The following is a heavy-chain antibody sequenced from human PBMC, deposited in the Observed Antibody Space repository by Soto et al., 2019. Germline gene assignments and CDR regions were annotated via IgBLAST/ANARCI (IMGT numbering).Heavy chain of an antibody. CDR3: ARALLYYYESTSP. D-gene: IGHD3-22*01. Sequence: WWSLRLSCSASVFTFSSYWMHWFRQAPGKGLVWVSRINSDGGSTSYADSVKGRFTISRDNAKNTLYLQMNSLRAEDTAVYYCARALLYYYESTSPWGQGTLVTVSS. CDR1: VFTFSSYW. V-gene: IGHV3-74*01. J-gene: IGHJ5*02. CDR2: INSDGGST.